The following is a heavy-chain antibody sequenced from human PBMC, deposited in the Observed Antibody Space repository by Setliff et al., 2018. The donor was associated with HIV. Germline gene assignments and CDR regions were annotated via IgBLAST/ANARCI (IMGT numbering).Heavy chain of an antibody. D-gene: IGHD6-19*01. J-gene: IGHJ2*01. CDR3: ARTRTIAVAGPPPEWYFDL. CDR2: IYYSGST. V-gene: IGHV4-39*07. CDR1: GGSFSSDSYY. Sequence: SETLSLTCSVSGGSFSSDSYYWGWIRQFPGKGLEWIGSIYYSGSTYYHPSLKSRVTISVDTSKNQFSLKLRSVTAADTAVYYCARTRTIAVAGPPPEWYFDLWGRGTLVTVSS.